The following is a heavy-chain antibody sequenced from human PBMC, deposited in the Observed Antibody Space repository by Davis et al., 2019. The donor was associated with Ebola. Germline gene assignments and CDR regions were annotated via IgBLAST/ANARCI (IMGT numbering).Heavy chain of an antibody. J-gene: IGHJ4*02. CDR3: ARDQLELLTTDQSFDY. D-gene: IGHD1-7*01. CDR2: ISSSSSYI. Sequence: GESLKISCAASGFTFSSYSMNWVRQAPGKGLEWVSSISSSSSYIYYADSVKGRFTISRDNAKNSLYLQMNSLRAEDTAVYYCARDQLELLTTDQSFDYWGQGTLVTVSS. V-gene: IGHV3-21*01. CDR1: GFTFSSYS.